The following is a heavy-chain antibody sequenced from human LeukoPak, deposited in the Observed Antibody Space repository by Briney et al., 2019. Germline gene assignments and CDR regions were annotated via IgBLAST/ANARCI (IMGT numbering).Heavy chain of an antibody. CDR2: IKSDGSST. CDR3: AKETVAGTPHYFDY. V-gene: IGHV3-74*01. CDR1: GFTLSSYW. Sequence: GGSLRLPCAASGFTLSSYWMHWVRQVPGKGLVWVSRIKSDGSSTSYADSVKGRFTISRDNAKNTLYLQMNSLRAEDTAVYFCAKETVAGTPHYFDYWGQGTLATVSS. D-gene: IGHD6-19*01. J-gene: IGHJ4*02.